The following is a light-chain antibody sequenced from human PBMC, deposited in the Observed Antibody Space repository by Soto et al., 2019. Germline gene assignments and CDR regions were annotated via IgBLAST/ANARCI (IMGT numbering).Light chain of an antibody. Sequence: EVVLTQSPATLSLSPGERATLSCRASENVRTFVDWYQQKPGQAPRLLIYGASNRATGIPARFSGSGSGTDFTLSISSLQSEDFSVYYCHQYNKWPQMGEGYTFGQGTKLEIK. CDR2: GAS. CDR1: ENVRTF. J-gene: IGKJ2*01. V-gene: IGKV3-11*01. CDR3: HQYNKWPQMGEGYT.